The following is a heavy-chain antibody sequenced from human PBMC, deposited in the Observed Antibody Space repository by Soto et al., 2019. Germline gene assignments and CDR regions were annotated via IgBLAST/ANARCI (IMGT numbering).Heavy chain of an antibody. Sequence: SETLSLTCTVSGGSISSGGYYWSWIRQHPGKGLEWIGYIYYSGSTYYNPSLKSRVTISVDTSKNQFSLKLSSVTAADTALYYCARSHCSGGSCYLFDPWGQGTLVTVSS. D-gene: IGHD2-15*01. CDR1: GGSISSGGYY. CDR2: IYYSGST. CDR3: ARSHCSGGSCYLFDP. V-gene: IGHV4-31*03. J-gene: IGHJ5*02.